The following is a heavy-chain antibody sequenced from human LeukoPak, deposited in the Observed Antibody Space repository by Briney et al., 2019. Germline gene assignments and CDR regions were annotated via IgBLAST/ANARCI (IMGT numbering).Heavy chain of an antibody. J-gene: IGHJ6*03. V-gene: IGHV3-13*01. CDR3: ARGPPRGKYYYMDV. Sequence: GGSLRLSCAASGFTFSSFDMHWVRQPTGQGLEWASTIGTASDTYYPGSVEGRFTLSRDNAKNSLYLQMNSLTAGDTAVYYCARGPPRGKYYYMDVWGKGTTVTVSS. CDR1: GFTFSSFD. CDR2: IGTASDT. D-gene: IGHD1-1*01.